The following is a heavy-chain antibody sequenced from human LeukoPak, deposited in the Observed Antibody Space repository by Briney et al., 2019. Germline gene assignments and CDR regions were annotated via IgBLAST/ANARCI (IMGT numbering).Heavy chain of an antibody. J-gene: IGHJ4*02. CDR2: ISGSSSTI. CDR1: GFTFINYV. D-gene: IGHD1-26*01. Sequence: GGSLRLSCAASGFTFINYVMNWVRQAPGKGLEWVSYISGSSSTIYYADSVKGRFTTSRDNAKNSLYLQMNSLRDEDTAVYYCARDGDGIVGATGDYWGQGTLVTVSS. CDR3: ARDGDGIVGATGDY. V-gene: IGHV3-48*02.